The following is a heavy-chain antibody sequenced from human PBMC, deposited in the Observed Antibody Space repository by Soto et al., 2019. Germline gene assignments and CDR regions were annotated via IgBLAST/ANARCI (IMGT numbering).Heavy chain of an antibody. Sequence: GESLKISCAASGFTFSSYSMNWVRQAPGKGLEWVSSISSSSSYIYYADSVKGRFTISRDNAKNSLYLQMNSLRAEDTAVYYCARGDRSGYYGSGSYYYFDYWGQGTLVTVSS. CDR1: GFTFSSYS. D-gene: IGHD3-10*01. CDR2: ISSSSSYI. CDR3: ARGDRSGYYGSGSYYYFDY. V-gene: IGHV3-21*01. J-gene: IGHJ4*02.